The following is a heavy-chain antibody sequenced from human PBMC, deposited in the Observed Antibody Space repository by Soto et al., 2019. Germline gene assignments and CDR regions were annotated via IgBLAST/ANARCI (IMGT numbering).Heavy chain of an antibody. CDR3: ARGDFGSGSYYNPTPTWFDP. V-gene: IGHV4-39*01. J-gene: IGHJ5*02. Sequence: ETLSLTCTVSGASVRSSSYYWGWIRQSPGKGLEWIGSIYFSGTTYYNPSLKSRVIMSVDTSKNQFSLKMSSVTAADTAVYYCARGDFGSGSYYNPTPTWFDPWGQGALVTVS. CDR2: IYFSGTT. D-gene: IGHD3-10*01. CDR1: GASVRSSSYY.